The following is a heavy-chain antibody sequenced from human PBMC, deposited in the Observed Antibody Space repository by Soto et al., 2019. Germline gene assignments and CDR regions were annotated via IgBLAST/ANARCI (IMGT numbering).Heavy chain of an antibody. D-gene: IGHD2-21*01. CDR3: ARNRRIAVEMDV. CDR1: GFTFSDYN. J-gene: IGHJ6*02. V-gene: IGHV3-21*01. CDR2: IASRSNYI. Sequence: GGSLRLSCVASGFTFSDYNMNWLRQTPGKGLEWVSSIASRSNYIYYADSLKGRFTVSRDNARNSLYLQVDNLRAEDTAVYYCARNRRIAVEMDVWGQGTTVTVS.